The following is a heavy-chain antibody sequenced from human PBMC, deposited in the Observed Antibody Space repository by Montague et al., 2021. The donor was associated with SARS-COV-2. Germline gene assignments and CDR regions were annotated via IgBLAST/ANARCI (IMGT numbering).Heavy chain of an antibody. Sequence: SETRSLTCTVSGGSITGYYWSWLRRSPGKGLEWIVYIYDGGAVNYNPSLGSRVTISTDTSKNQLSLKVNSVTAADTAVYYCVRDHPYGGPRGAYDIWGQGTVVTVSS. CDR2: IYDGGAV. CDR1: GGSITGYY. J-gene: IGHJ3*02. D-gene: IGHD4-23*01. V-gene: IGHV4-59*01. CDR3: VRDHPYGGPRGAYDI.